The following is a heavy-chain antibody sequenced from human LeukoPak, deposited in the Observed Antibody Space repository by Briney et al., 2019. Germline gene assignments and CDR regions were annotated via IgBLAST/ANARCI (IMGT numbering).Heavy chain of an antibody. V-gene: IGHV3-23*01. D-gene: IGHD6-19*01. CDR3: AKSRSVADAFDI. CDR2: ITGSDDAT. J-gene: IGHJ3*02. CDR1: GFSVSSYA. Sequence: PGGSLRLSCAASGFSVSSYAMSWVRQDPGKGLEWLSAITGSDDATYHADSVKGRFTISRDRSKNTLYLEMNGLRAEDTAVYHCAKSRSVADAFDIWGRGAMVTVSS.